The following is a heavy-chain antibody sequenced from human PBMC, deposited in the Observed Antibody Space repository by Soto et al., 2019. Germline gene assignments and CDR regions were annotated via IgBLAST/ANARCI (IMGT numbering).Heavy chain of an antibody. Sequence: QVHLVQSGAEVKKPGASVKVSCKGSGYAFTTYGITWVRQAPGQGLEWMGWISAHNGNTNYAQKLQGRVTVTRDTSTSTAYVELRSLRSDDTAVYYCARGRYGDYWGQGALVTGSS. CDR3: ARGRYGDY. CDR2: ISAHNGNT. D-gene: IGHD1-1*01. CDR1: GYAFTTYG. J-gene: IGHJ4*02. V-gene: IGHV1-18*01.